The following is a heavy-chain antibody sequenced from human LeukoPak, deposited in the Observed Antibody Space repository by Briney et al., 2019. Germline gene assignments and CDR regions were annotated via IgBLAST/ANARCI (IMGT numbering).Heavy chain of an antibody. V-gene: IGHV1-46*01. J-gene: IGHJ1*01. CDR3: ARDVHGEYFRH. CDR1: GYTFTSYY. CDR2: INAGGGDT. Sequence: ASVKVSCKASGYTFTSYYMHWVRQAPGQGLEWMGIINAGGGDTTYAQKFQGRVTMTRDTSTCTVYMELSSLRSEDTAVYYCARDVHGEYFRHWGQGTLVTVSS.